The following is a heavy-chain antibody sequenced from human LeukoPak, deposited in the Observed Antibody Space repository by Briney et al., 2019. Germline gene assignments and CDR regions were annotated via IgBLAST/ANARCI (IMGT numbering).Heavy chain of an antibody. V-gene: IGHV1-8*01. Sequence: ASVKVSCKASGYTFTSYDINWVRQATEQGRGWMGWMNPNSGNTGYEQKFQGRVTMTRNTSVSTAYMELSSLRSEDTAVYYCARVRRVSAGWFGELLSYYFDYWGQGTLVTVSS. CDR3: ARVRRVSAGWFGELLSYYFDY. CDR2: MNPNSGNT. D-gene: IGHD3-10*01. CDR1: GYTFTSYD. J-gene: IGHJ4*02.